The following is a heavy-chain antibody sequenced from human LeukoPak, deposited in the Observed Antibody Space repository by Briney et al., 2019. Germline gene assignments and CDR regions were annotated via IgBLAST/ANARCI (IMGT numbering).Heavy chain of an antibody. D-gene: IGHD6-13*01. CDR3: AKDRRGIAAAGRYFDY. V-gene: IGHV3-30-3*01. CDR1: GFTFSSYA. CDR2: ISYDGSNK. Sequence: GGSLRLSCAASGFTFSSYAMHWVRQAPGKGLEWVAVISYDGSNKYYADSVKGRFTISRDNSKNTLYLQMSSLRAEDTAVHYCAKDRRGIAAAGRYFDYWGQGTLVTVSS. J-gene: IGHJ4*02.